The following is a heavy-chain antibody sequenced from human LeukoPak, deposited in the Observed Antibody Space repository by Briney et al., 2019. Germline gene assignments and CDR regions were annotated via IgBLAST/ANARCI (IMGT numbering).Heavy chain of an antibody. CDR1: GFTFSSYG. D-gene: IGHD3-9*01. Sequence: GGSLRLSCAASGFTFSSYGMHWVRQAPGKGLEWVAVIWYDGSNKYYADSVKGRFTISRDNSKNTLYLQMNSLRAEDTAVYYCATDPLRHFDWLFDSGMDVWGQGTTVTVSS. CDR2: IWYDGSNK. CDR3: ATDPLRHFDWLFDSGMDV. V-gene: IGHV3-30*02. J-gene: IGHJ6*02.